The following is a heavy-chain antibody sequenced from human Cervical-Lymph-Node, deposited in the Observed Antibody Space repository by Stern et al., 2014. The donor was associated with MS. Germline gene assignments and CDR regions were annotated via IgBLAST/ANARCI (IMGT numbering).Heavy chain of an antibody. Sequence: QLQLQESGSGLVKPSQTLSLTCAVSGGSISSGGYSWSWIRQPPEKGLEWIGYIYHSGSTYYNPSLKSRVTISVDRSKIQFSLKLSSVTAADTAVYYCARSSTVTPNAFDIWGQGTMVTVSS. D-gene: IGHD4-17*01. CDR2: IYHSGST. CDR1: GGSISSGGYS. CDR3: ARSSTVTPNAFDI. J-gene: IGHJ3*02. V-gene: IGHV4-30-2*01.